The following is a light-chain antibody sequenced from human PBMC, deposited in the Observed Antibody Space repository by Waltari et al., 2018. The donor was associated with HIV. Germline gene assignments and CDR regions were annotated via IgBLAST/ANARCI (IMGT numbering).Light chain of an antibody. J-gene: IGLJ2*01. CDR2: GQD. CDR3: SSRDISDKYPMI. CDR1: SLGSFY. V-gene: IGLV3-19*01. Sequence: SSELTQDPAVSVALGQTVRITCQGDSLGSFYAIWYQQRPGQSPVVVIYGQDNRPSGIPDRFSGSGSGNTASLTITGAQAEDEAAYYCSSRDISDKYPMIFGGGTKLTVL.